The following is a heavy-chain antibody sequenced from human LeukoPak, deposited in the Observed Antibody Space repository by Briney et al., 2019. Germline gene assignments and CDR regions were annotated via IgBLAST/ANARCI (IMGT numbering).Heavy chain of an antibody. J-gene: IGHJ4*02. CDR1: GFTFSRYA. CDR3: ARDLSSSQPFDY. V-gene: IGHV3-30-3*01. CDR2: ISYDGGNK. D-gene: IGHD6-13*01. Sequence: PGGSLRLSCAASGFTFSRYAMHWVRQAPGKGLEWVAFISYDGGNKYYADSVMGRFTISRDNSRNTLYLQMNSLRAEDTATFYCARDLSSSQPFDYWGQGTLVTVSS.